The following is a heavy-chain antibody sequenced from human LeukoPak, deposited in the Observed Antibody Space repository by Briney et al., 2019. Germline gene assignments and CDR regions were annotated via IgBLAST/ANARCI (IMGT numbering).Heavy chain of an antibody. J-gene: IGHJ2*01. V-gene: IGHV4-31*03. D-gene: IGHD5-18*01. Sequence: PSQTLSLTCTVSGASISSGTYYWSWIRQHPGKGLEWIGYIYYNRSIYYNPSLKSRVTISVDTSKNQFSLKLSSVTAADTAVYSWARDLLNTAMLHYWYFYLWGRGTLLTFSS. CDR1: GASISSGTYY. CDR3: ARDLLNTAMLHYWYFYL. CDR2: IYYNRSI.